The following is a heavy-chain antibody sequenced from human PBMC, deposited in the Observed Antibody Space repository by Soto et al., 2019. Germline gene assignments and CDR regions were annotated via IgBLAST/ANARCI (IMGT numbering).Heavy chain of an antibody. CDR2: IYYSGST. Sequence: PSETLSLTCTVSGGSVSSGSYYWSWIRQPPGKGLEWIGYIYYSGSTNYNPSLKSRVTISVDTSKNQFSLKLSSVTAADTAVYYCARHVPEIFWSGPFDYWGQGTLVTVSS. J-gene: IGHJ4*02. CDR1: GGSVSSGSYY. D-gene: IGHD3-3*01. CDR3: ARHVPEIFWSGPFDY. V-gene: IGHV4-61*01.